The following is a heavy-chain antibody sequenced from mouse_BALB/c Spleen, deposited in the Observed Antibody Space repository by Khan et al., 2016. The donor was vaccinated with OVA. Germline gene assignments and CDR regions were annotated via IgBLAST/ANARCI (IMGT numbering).Heavy chain of an antibody. J-gene: IGHJ2*01. CDR1: GYSITSGYA. CDR3: ARGNYYGYYFDY. D-gene: IGHD1-1*01. Sequence: EVQPQESGPGLVKPSQSLSLTCTVTGYSITSGYAWNWIRQFPGNKLEWMGYISYSGGTSYNPSLKSRISITRDTSKNQFFLQLNSVTTEDTATYYCARGNYYGYYFDYWGQGTPLTVSS. CDR2: ISYSGGT. V-gene: IGHV3-2*02.